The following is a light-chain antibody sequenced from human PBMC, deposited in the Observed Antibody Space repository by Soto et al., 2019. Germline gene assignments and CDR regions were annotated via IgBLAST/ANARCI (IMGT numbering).Light chain of an antibody. J-gene: IGKJ3*01. V-gene: IGKV1-27*01. CDR1: QGISNS. CDR3: QRYNSVSFA. CDR2: AAS. Sequence: DIQMTQSPSSLSASIGDRVTITCRASQGISNSLAWYQQKPGKAPNLLIYAASSLQSGDPSRFSGSRSGTDFTLTISSLQPEDVATYYCQRYNSVSFAFGPGTKVDIK.